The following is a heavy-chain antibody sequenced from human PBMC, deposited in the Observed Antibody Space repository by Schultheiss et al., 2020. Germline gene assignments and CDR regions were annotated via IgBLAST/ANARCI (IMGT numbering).Heavy chain of an antibody. D-gene: IGHD2-21*02. CDR2: IIHRGAT. V-gene: IGHV4-34*12. Sequence: SATLSLTCAVYGGSFSGYYWSWIRQSPGKGLEWIGEIIHRGATDYNPSLKSRATILVDTSKNQFSLKLSSVTAADTAVYYCARVGGDLKGYFDYWGQGTLVTVSS. CDR3: ARVGGDLKGYFDY. CDR1: GGSFSGYY. J-gene: IGHJ4*02.